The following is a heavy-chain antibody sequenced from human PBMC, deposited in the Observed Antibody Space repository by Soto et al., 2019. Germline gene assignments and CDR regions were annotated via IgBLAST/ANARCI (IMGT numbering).Heavy chain of an antibody. Sequence: GGSLRLSCAASGFTFSSYGMHWVRQAPGRGLEWVAVIWYDGSNKYYADSVKGRFTISRDNSKNTLYLQMNSLRAEDTAVYYCAYGYSYYYYYGMDVWGQGTTVTVSS. V-gene: IGHV3-33*01. CDR3: AYGYSYYYYYGMDV. CDR1: GFTFSSYG. J-gene: IGHJ6*02. CDR2: IWYDGSNK. D-gene: IGHD5-18*01.